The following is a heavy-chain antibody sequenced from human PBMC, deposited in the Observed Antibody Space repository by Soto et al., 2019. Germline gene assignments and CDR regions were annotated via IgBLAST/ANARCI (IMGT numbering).Heavy chain of an antibody. J-gene: IGHJ5*02. Sequence: ASVKVSCKASGYTFSNYGITWVRQAPGQPLEWLGWISLYSDGTNYAQKFQGRVSMTTDTSTTTAYMELRSLRSDDTAVYYCSRVVPGAEAWFGPWGQGTLVTVSS. D-gene: IGHD2-2*01. CDR2: ISLYSDGT. CDR3: SRVVPGAEAWFGP. CDR1: GYTFSNYG. V-gene: IGHV1-18*01.